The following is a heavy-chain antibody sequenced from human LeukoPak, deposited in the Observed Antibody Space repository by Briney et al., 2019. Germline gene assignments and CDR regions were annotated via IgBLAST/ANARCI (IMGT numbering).Heavy chain of an antibody. CDR2: ISHSGSTI. Sequence: PGGSLRLSYEASGFSFDGYHMSWIRQAPGKGLEWVSYISHSGSTIYYADSVKGRFTISRDNAKNSVFLQMNSLRAEDTALYYCARDPKNASGWLWYSDLWGRGTLVVVSS. D-gene: IGHD6-19*01. J-gene: IGHJ2*01. CDR1: GFSFDGYH. CDR3: ARDPKNASGWLWYSDL. V-gene: IGHV3-11*01.